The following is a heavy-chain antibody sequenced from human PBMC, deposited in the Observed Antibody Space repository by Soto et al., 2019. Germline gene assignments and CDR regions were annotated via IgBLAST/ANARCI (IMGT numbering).Heavy chain of an antibody. V-gene: IGHV3-23*01. CDR2: ISGSGGST. J-gene: IGHJ5*02. Sequence: GGSLRLSCAASGFTFSSYAMSWVRQAPGKGLEWVSVISGSGGSTYYADSVKGRFSISRDNSKNTLYLQMNSLRAEDTAVYYCAKGSNGGWFDPWGQGTLVTVSS. D-gene: IGHD3-16*01. CDR1: GFTFSSYA. CDR3: AKGSNGGWFDP.